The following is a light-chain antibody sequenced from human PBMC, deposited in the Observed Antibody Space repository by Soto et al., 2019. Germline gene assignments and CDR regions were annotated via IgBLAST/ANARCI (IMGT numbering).Light chain of an antibody. CDR2: KAS. J-gene: IGKJ2*01. Sequence: DIQMTQSPSTLSASVGDRVTITCRASQSISSWLAWYQQKPGKAPKLLIYKASSLESGVPSRFSGSGSGTEVTLTISSLQADDFATDYCQQYNSYLTFGQGTKLEIK. CDR3: QQYNSYLT. V-gene: IGKV1-5*03. CDR1: QSISSW.